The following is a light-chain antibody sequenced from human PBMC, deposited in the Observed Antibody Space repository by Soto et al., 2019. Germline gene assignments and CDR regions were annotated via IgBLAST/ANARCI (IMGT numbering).Light chain of an antibody. V-gene: IGKV3-11*01. CDR3: QQRSNWPPTWT. Sequence: EIVLTQSPVTLSLSPGERATLSCRASQSINNFIAWYQQKSGQPPRLVIYDVSKRATGIPARFSGSGSGTDFTLSISSLEPEDFAVYFCQQRSNWPPTWTLGPGTKVDIK. CDR2: DVS. CDR1: QSINNF. J-gene: IGKJ1*01.